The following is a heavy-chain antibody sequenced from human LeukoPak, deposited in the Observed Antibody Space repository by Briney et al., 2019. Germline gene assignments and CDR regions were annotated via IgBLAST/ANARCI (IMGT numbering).Heavy chain of an antibody. Sequence: GGSLRLSCAASGFTFSSYAMSWVRQAPGKGLEWVSAISGSGGSTYYADSVKGRFTISRDNSKTTLYLQMNSLRAEDTAVYYCAKDLEAAGSYPEYFQHWGQGTLVTVSS. D-gene: IGHD6-13*01. J-gene: IGHJ1*01. CDR2: ISGSGGST. CDR3: AKDLEAAGSYPEYFQH. CDR1: GFTFSSYA. V-gene: IGHV3-23*01.